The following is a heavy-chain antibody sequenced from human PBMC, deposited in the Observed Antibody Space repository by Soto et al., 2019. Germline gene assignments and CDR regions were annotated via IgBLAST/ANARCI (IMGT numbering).Heavy chain of an antibody. CDR1: GGSITKSDSY. Sequence: QVQLQESGPGLVKPSETLSLTCTVSGGSITKSDSYWAWIRQPPGKGLEWIGSIYHGGNTYYNPTLKSRVTISVDPSKNQFSLKLSSVTAADTAVYYCARVYIYFDFWGQGTLVTVSS. CDR3: ARVYIYFDF. J-gene: IGHJ4*02. CDR2: IYHGGNT. V-gene: IGHV4-39*01.